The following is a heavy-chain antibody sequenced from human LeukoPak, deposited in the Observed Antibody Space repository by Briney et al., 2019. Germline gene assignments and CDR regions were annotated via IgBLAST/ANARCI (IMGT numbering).Heavy chain of an antibody. CDR3: YAHGSGSYWAIGY. CDR1: GFTVSSNY. D-gene: IGHD3-10*01. CDR2: IYSGGST. J-gene: IGHJ4*02. Sequence: GGSLRLSCAASGFTVSSNYMSWVRQAPGKGLGWVSVIYSGGSTYYADSVKGRFTISRDNSKNMLYLQMNSLRAEDTAVYYCYAHGSGSYWAIGYWGQGTLVTVSS. V-gene: IGHV3-53*01.